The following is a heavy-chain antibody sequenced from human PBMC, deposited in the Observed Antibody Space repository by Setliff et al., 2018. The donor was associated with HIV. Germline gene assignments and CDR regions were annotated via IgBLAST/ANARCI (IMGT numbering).Heavy chain of an antibody. Sequence: SEPLSLTCAVYGGSSSGYYWSWIRPPPGKGLGWIREINHSGRTNYNPSIKSRVNIAVDTSKNQFSLKLSSVSAADTAVYYCARGGRRRIQLWLRGGAFDIWGQGTMVT. CDR1: GGSSSGYY. V-gene: IGHV4-34*01. CDR3: ARGGRRRIQLWLRGGAFDI. CDR2: INHSGRT. J-gene: IGHJ3*02. D-gene: IGHD5-18*01.